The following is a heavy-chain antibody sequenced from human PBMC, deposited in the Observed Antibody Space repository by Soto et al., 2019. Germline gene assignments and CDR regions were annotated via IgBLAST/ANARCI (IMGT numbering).Heavy chain of an antibody. CDR1: GDSISDYY. CDR2: IYYSGNT. V-gene: IGHV4-59*01. J-gene: IGHJ4*02. D-gene: IGHD3-22*01. CDR3: ARDRAYYDGSGLYFDY. Sequence: SETLSLTCTVSGDSISDYYWSWIRQPPGKGLEWIGYIYYSGNTNYNPSPESRVTISEDTSKNQFSLRLSSVTAADTAVYYCARDRAYYDGSGLYFDYWGQGTLVTVSS.